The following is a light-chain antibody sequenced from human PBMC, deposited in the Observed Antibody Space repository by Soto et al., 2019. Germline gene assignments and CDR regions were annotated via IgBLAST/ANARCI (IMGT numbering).Light chain of an antibody. CDR1: QTISSN. Sequence: EIVMTQSPATRSVSPGERATLSCRASQTISSNLAWYQQKPGQAPRLLIYGASTRATGIPARFSGSGSGTEFTLTISSLQSEDLAVYYCQQYNEWPLWTFGQGTKVDIK. CDR2: GAS. V-gene: IGKV3-15*01. J-gene: IGKJ1*01. CDR3: QQYNEWPLWT.